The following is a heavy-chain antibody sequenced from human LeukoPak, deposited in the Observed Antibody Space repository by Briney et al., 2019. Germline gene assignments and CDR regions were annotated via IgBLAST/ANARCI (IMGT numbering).Heavy chain of an antibody. J-gene: IGHJ6*03. CDR2: IYYSGST. CDR3: ARRGYCSGGSCYSPYYYYMDV. CDR1: GGSISSSSYY. D-gene: IGHD2-15*01. V-gene: IGHV4-39*01. Sequence: SETLSLTCTVSGGSISSSSYYWGWIRQPPGKGLEWIGGIYYSGSTYYNPSLKSRVTISVDTSKNQFSLKLSSVTAADTAVYYCARRGYCSGGSCYSPYYYYMDVWGKGTTVAVSS.